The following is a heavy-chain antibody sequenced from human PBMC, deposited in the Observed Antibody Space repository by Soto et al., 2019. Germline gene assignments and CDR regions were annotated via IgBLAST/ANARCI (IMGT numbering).Heavy chain of an antibody. D-gene: IGHD3-16*01. J-gene: IGHJ4*02. V-gene: IGHV4-59*01. CDR3: ARARWGYFHY. Sequence: QVQLQESGPGLVKPSETLSLTCTVSGYSISSYYWNWIRQPPGKGLEWIWYIYYSGSTNYNPSRKSRVTISVDTSKNLFSLKLSSVTAADTAVYYCARARWGYFHYWGQGTLVTVSS. CDR2: IYYSGST. CDR1: GYSISSYY.